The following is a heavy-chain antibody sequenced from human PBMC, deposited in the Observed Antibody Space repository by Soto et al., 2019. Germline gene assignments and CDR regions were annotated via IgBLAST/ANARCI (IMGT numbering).Heavy chain of an antibody. V-gene: IGHV4-59*01. D-gene: IGHD3-3*01. Sequence: SETLSLTCTVSGGSISSYYWSWIRQPPGKGLEWIGYIYYSGSTNYNPSLKSRVTISVDTSKNQFSLRLSSVTAADTAVYYCERGYDFWSGYYYFDYWGQGTLVTVSS. CDR1: GGSISSYY. CDR3: ERGYDFWSGYYYFDY. J-gene: IGHJ4*02. CDR2: IYYSGST.